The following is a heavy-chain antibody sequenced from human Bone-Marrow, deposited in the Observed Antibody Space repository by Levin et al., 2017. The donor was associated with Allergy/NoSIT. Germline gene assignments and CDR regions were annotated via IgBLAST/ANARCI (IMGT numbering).Heavy chain of an antibody. CDR3: ARSQGRSGWSYYYYGRDV. D-gene: IGHD6-19*01. CDR1: GFDFNTHD. V-gene: IGHV3-21*06. Sequence: PGGSLRLSCRGSGFDFNTHDMNWVRQAPGQGLEWVSSISGNSHYVYYADSVKGRFSISRDNAKNSMFLHMNSLRVEDTAVYYCARSQGRSGWSYYYYGRDVWGRGTTLTVSS. J-gene: IGHJ6*02. CDR2: ISGNSHYV.